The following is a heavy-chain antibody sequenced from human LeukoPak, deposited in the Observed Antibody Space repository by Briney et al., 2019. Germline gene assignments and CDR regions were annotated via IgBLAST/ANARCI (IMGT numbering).Heavy chain of an antibody. Sequence: GGSLRLSCVASGFTVSSNYMSWVRQAPGKGLEWVSVIYSGGGTYYADSVKGRFTISRDISKNTLYLQMNSLRAEDTAVYYCAREEYTSARYRWPFDIWGQGTMVTVSS. CDR3: AREEYTSARYRWPFDI. D-gene: IGHD6-6*01. CDR2: IYSGGGT. V-gene: IGHV3-53*01. CDR1: GFTVSSNY. J-gene: IGHJ3*02.